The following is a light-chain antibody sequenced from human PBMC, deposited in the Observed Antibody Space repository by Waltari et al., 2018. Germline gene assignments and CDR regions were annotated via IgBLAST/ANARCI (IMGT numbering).Light chain of an antibody. CDR3: QSYDTDNDAVV. Sequence: NFMLTQPPSVSASPGKTVPISCPGSSGSIHRNHVPWSQQRPGSAPTTVIYEDNQRPSGVPDRFSGSIDTYSNSASLTIAGLRTEDEADYYCQSYDTDNDAVVFGGGTTLTVL. J-gene: IGLJ2*01. CDR1: SGSIHRNH. V-gene: IGLV6-57*02. CDR2: EDN.